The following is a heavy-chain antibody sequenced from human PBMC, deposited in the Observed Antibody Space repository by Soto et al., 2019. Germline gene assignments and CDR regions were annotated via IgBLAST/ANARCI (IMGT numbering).Heavy chain of an antibody. CDR1: VGTFNNYA. J-gene: IGHJ4*02. CDR2: IIPIFNSA. Sequence: SVKVSCKASVGTFNNYALSWVRQAPGQGLEWMGGIIPIFNSANYAQKFQGRVTITADDSTSTAYMELRSLRPDDTAVYYCAREVTVASYSFDFWGPGTLVTVSS. V-gene: IGHV1-69*13. D-gene: IGHD5-12*01. CDR3: AREVTVASYSFDF.